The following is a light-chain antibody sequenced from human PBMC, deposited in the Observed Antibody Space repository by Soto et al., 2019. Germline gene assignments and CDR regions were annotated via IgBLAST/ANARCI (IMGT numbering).Light chain of an antibody. V-gene: IGLV4-60*03. J-gene: IGLJ2*01. CDR3: ETWDSNFVV. Sequence: QPVLTQSSSASASLGSSVKLTCTLSSGHSSYIIAWHQKQPGKAPRYLMKLEGSGSYNKGSGVPDRFSGSSSGADRYLTISNLQSEDEADYYCETWDSNFVVFGGGTKLTVL. CDR1: SGHSSYI. CDR2: LEGSGSY.